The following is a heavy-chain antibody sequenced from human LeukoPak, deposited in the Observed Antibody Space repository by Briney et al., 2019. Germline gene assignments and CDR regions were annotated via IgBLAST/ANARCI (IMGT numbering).Heavy chain of an antibody. J-gene: IGHJ4*02. CDR2: IRSKAYGGTT. D-gene: IGHD6-13*01. CDR3: TRDLHTPFIAAAGIPNY. V-gene: IGHV3-49*04. Sequence: PGGCLRLSCTASGFTVGDYAMSWVRQAPGKGRGWVGFIRSKAYGGTTEYAASVKGRFTISRDDSKSIAYLQMNSLKTEDTAVYYCTRDLHTPFIAAAGIPNYWGQGTLVTVSS. CDR1: GFTVGDYA.